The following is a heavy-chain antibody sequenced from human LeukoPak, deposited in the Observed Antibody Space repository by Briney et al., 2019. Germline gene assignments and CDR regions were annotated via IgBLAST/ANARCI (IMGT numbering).Heavy chain of an antibody. V-gene: IGHV4-59*12. J-gene: IGHJ6*03. CDR2: IYYSGST. CDR1: GGSISSYY. CDR3: ARRYYYMDV. Sequence: PSETLSLTCTVSGGSISSYYWSWIRQPPGKGLEWIGYIYYSGSTNYNPSLNSRVTISVDTSKRQFSLKLSAVTAADTAVYYCARRYYYMDVWGKGTTVTVSS.